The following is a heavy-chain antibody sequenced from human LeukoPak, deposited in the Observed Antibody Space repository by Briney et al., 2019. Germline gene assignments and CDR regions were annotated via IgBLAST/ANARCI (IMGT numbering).Heavy chain of an antibody. CDR1: GGSISSYY. J-gene: IGHJ5*02. CDR2: MYYSGST. Sequence: PSETLSLTCTVSGGSISSYYWSWVRQPPGKGLEWIGYMYYSGSTMYNRSLKSRVAISIDTSKNQFSLKLSSVTAADTAVYYCARDTYDYYFDPWGQGILVTVSS. CDR3: ARDTYDYYFDP. D-gene: IGHD1-26*01. V-gene: IGHV4-59*01.